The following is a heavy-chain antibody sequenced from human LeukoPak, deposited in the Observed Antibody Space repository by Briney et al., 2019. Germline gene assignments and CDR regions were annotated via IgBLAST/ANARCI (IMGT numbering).Heavy chain of an antibody. CDR2: INPSGSSA. CDR1: GYSFTSYY. CDR3: ARMGGYCSGDKCYSPYYYYMDV. Sequence: ASVKVSCKASGYSFTSYYMHWVRQAPGQGLEWMGFINPSGSSAAYAQKFQGRLTMTRDMFTSTDYMELTSLTSEDTAVYYCARMGGYCSGDKCYSPYYYYMDVWGKGTAVTVSS. J-gene: IGHJ6*03. D-gene: IGHD2-15*01. V-gene: IGHV1-46*01.